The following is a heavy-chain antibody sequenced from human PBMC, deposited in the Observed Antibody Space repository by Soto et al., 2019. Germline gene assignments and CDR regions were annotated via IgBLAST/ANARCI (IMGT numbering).Heavy chain of an antibody. CDR1: GGTFSSYT. D-gene: IGHD1-26*01. V-gene: IGHV1-69*02. CDR3: ARLRDSDGMDV. CDR2: IIPILGIA. Sequence: QVQLVQSGAEVKKTGSSVKVSCKASGGTFSSYTIRWVRQDPGQGLEWLGRIIPILGIANYAQRFQGRVTINADKATSTGYMELSSLRSEDKAVYYGARLRDSDGMDVWGKGTTVTVSS. J-gene: IGHJ6*04.